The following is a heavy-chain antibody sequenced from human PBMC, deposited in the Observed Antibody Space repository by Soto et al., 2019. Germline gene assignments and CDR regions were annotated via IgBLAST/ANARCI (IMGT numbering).Heavy chain of an antibody. Sequence: PGESLKISCEASGYSFTSYWIGWVRQMPGKGLEWMGIIHPGDSDTKYSPSFQGQVTISVDKSITTAYLQWSSLKASDTAMYYCARTPGPEVAGSFEYYYFSGMDVWGQGTTVTVSS. CDR1: GYSFTSYW. J-gene: IGHJ6*02. V-gene: IGHV5-51*01. CDR3: ARTPGPEVAGSFEYYYFSGMDV. CDR2: IHPGDSDT. D-gene: IGHD2-15*01.